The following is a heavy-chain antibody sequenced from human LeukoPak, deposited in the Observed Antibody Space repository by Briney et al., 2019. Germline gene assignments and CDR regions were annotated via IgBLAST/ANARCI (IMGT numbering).Heavy chain of an antibody. CDR3: ARDRIRGYSYATPGL. J-gene: IGHJ4*02. V-gene: IGHV1-2*02. CDR1: GYTLTELS. CDR2: ISPHSGGT. D-gene: IGHD5-18*01. Sequence: ASVKVSCKVSGYTLTELSMHWVRQAPGQGLEWMGWISPHSGGTNYAQKFQGRVTMTRDTSISTAYMELSRLRSDDTAVYYCARDRIRGYSYATPGLWGQGTLVTVST.